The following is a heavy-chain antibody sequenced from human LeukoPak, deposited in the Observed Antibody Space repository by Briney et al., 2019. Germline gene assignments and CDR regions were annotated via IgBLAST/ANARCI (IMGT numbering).Heavy chain of an antibody. J-gene: IGHJ4*02. CDR2: INPNSGGT. V-gene: IGHV1-2*02. D-gene: IGHD1-26*01. CDR1: GYTFTGYY. Sequence: ASVKVSCKASGYTFTGYYMHWVRQAPGQGLEWMGWINPNSGGTNYAQKFQGRVTMTTDTSTSTAYMELRSLRSDDTAVYYCARSSVGATWPDYWGQGTLVTVSS. CDR3: ARSSVGATWPDY.